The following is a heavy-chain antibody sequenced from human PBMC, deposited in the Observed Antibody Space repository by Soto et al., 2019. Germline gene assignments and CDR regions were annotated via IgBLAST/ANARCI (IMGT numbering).Heavy chain of an antibody. D-gene: IGHD1-1*01. V-gene: IGHV3-23*01. CDR1: GFILSDCA. CDR3: AKRSDYINSPGHPKTYYFDY. Sequence: PGGSLRLSCATSGFILSDCAMNWVRQAPGKGLEWVSTIGSSGGATYYADSAKGRFTISRDNSKNTVYLHMNSLRVEDTATYYCAKRSDYINSPGHPKTYYFDYWGQGTLVTVSS. J-gene: IGHJ4*02. CDR2: IGSSGGAT.